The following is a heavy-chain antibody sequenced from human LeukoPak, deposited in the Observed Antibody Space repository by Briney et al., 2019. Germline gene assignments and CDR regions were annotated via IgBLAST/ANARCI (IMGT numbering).Heavy chain of an antibody. CDR3: ARDNRRQREQWLTTSYGMDV. Sequence: SETLSLTCTVSGGSISSYYWSWIRQPPGKGREWIGYIYYSGSTNYNPSLKSRVTISVDSSKNQFSLKLSSVTAADTAVYYCARDNRRQREQWLTTSYGMDVWGQGTTVTVSS. CDR1: GGSISSYY. V-gene: IGHV4-59*01. J-gene: IGHJ6*02. D-gene: IGHD6-19*01. CDR2: IYYSGST.